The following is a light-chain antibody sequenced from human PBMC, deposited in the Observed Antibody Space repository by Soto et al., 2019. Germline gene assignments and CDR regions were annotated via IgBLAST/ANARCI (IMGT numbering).Light chain of an antibody. J-gene: IGKJ1*01. CDR3: LQHTSYQWT. Sequence: DIQMTQSPSALSASVGDRVTITCRSSQAISNYLAWFQQKPGQAPKRLIYAASTLESGVPSRFSGSGSGTEFSLTISSLQPEDFATYFCLQHTSYQWTFGQGPKVDIK. V-gene: IGKV1-17*03. CDR1: QAISNY. CDR2: AAS.